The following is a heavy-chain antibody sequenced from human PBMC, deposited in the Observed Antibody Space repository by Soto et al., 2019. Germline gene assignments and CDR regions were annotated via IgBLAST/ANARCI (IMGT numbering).Heavy chain of an antibody. CDR3: ARAGFWGYDAFDI. J-gene: IGHJ3*02. Sequence: QVPLVESGGGVVQPGRSLRLSCVASGFTFSSHGMHWVRQAPGKGLEWVAFIWYDGSNKYYADSVKGRFTISRDNSKNTLYLQMNSLRAEDTAVYYCARAGFWGYDAFDIWGQGTMVIASS. CDR1: GFTFSSHG. D-gene: IGHD3-10*01. V-gene: IGHV3-33*01. CDR2: IWYDGSNK.